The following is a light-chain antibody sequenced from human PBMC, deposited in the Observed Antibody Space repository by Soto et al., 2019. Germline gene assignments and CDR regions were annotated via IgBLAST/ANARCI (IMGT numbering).Light chain of an antibody. CDR3: LQDFNFPLT. CDR1: QSISSY. J-gene: IGKJ1*01. CDR2: GAS. V-gene: IGKV1-6*01. Sequence: IQMTQSPSSLSASVGDRVTITCQASQSISSYLNWYQQKPGKAPKLLIYGASRLQSRVPSRFSGSGSGTEFILTITSLQPEDFATYYCLQDFNFPLTFGQGTKVDIK.